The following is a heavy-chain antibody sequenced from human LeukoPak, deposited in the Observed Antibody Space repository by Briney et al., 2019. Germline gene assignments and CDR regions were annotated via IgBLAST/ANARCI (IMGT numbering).Heavy chain of an antibody. CDR1: GFTFSNAW. Sequence: PGGSLRLSCAASGFTFSNAWMSWVRQAPGKGLEWVGHIKGKTDGGTTDYAAPVKGRFTISRDDSKNTLYLHMNSLKTEDTAVYYCTTGRTLEWFRDYWGQGTLVTVSS. D-gene: IGHD3-3*01. CDR2: IKGKTDGGTT. V-gene: IGHV3-15*01. CDR3: TTGRTLEWFRDY. J-gene: IGHJ4*02.